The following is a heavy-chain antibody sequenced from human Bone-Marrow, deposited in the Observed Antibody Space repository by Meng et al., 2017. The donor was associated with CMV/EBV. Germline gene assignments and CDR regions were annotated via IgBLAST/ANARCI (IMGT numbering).Heavy chain of an antibody. CDR1: GYTFTSYG. D-gene: IGHD5-24*01. Sequence: ASVKVSCKASGYTFTSYGISWVRQAPGQGLEWMGWISAYNGNTNYAQKLQGRVTMTTDTSTSTAYMELRSLRSDDTAVYYCARAGVEMATIAQPYFDYWGQGTLVTVSS. CDR3: ARAGVEMATIAQPYFDY. V-gene: IGHV1-18*01. CDR2: ISAYNGNT. J-gene: IGHJ4*02.